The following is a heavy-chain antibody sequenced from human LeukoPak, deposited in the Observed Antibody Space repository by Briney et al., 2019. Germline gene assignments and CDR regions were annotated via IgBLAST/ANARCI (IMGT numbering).Heavy chain of an antibody. V-gene: IGHV4-34*01. CDR1: GGFFSGYY. Sequence: ASETLSLTCAIYGGFFSGYYWSWIRQSPGKGLEWIGEINHSGSTNYNPSLKSRVTISVDTSKNQLSLKLNSVTAADTAVYYCARSGYCSGGSCYSGGRTPFDHWGQGTLVTVSS. CDR2: INHSGST. J-gene: IGHJ4*02. CDR3: ARSGYCSGGSCYSGGRTPFDH. D-gene: IGHD2-15*01.